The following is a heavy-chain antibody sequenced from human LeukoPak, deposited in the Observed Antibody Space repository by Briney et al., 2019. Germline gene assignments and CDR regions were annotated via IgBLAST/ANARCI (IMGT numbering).Heavy chain of an antibody. D-gene: IGHD3-9*01. CDR1: GFTFSSYW. CDR2: INQYGSEN. J-gene: IGHJ4*02. CDR3: AKDDDILTGPFVFDY. Sequence: GGSLRLSCAASGFTFSSYWMSWGRQAGGKGREWVANINQYGSENYYFDSFKVRFTISRDNAKNSLYLQMNSLRAEDTAVYYCAKDDDILTGPFVFDYWGQGTLVTVSS. V-gene: IGHV3-7*03.